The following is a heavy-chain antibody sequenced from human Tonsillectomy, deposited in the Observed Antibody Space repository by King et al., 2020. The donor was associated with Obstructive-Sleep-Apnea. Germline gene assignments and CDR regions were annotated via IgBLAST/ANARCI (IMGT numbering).Heavy chain of an antibody. CDR1: GFTFSSYW. CDR2: IKQDGSEK. CDR3: ARESYCGGDCYIYWYFDL. D-gene: IGHD2-21*02. J-gene: IGHJ2*01. V-gene: IGHV3-7*01. Sequence: QLVQSGGGLVQPGGSLRLSCAASGFTFSSYWMSWVRQAPGKGLEWVANIKQDGSEKYYVDSVKGRFTISRDNAKNSLYLQMNSLRAEDTAVYYWARESYCGGDCYIYWYFDLWGRGTLVTVSS.